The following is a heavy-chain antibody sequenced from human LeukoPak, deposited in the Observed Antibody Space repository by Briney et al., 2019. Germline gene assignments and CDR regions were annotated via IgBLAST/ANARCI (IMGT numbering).Heavy chain of an antibody. CDR2: ISSNGGRT. V-gene: IGHV3-64*01. D-gene: IGHD3-22*01. CDR1: GFTFRSYG. J-gene: IGHJ1*01. CDR3: ATYYYDSGGFHFHH. Sequence: GGSLRLSCAASGFTFRSYGMHWVRQAPGKGLEYVSAISSNGGRTYYANSVKGRFTISRDNSRNTPYLQMGSLRAEDMAVYYCATYYYDSGGFHFHHWGQGTLVTVPS.